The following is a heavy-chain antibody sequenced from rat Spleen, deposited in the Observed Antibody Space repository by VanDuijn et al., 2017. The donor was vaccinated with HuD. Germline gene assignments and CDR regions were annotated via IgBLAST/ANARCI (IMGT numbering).Heavy chain of an antibody. CDR1: GFTLSDHY. J-gene: IGHJ1*01. CDR2: ITPGGDNS. Sequence: EVQLVESGGGLVQPGRSLKLSCAASGFTLSDHYMAWVRQAPTKGLEWVASITPGGDNSYYRDSVKGRFTISRDDAKSTLYLQMDSLRSEDTATYYCATQGPAVWGPGTMVTVSS. V-gene: IGHV5-25*01. CDR3: ATQGPAV.